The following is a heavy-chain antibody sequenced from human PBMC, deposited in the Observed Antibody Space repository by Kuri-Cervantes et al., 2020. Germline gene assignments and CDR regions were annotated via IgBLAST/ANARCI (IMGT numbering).Heavy chain of an antibody. CDR1: GFTFDAYA. J-gene: IGHJ4*02. CDR2: ISWNSGSI. CDR3: AKDRGWELLSGFDY. D-gene: IGHD1-26*01. Sequence: GGSLRLSCAASGFTFDAYAMHWVRQAPGKGLEWVSGISWNSGSIGYADSVKGRFTISRDNAKNSLYLQMNSLRAEDTALYYCAKDRGWELLSGFDYWGQGTLVTVSS. V-gene: IGHV3-9*01.